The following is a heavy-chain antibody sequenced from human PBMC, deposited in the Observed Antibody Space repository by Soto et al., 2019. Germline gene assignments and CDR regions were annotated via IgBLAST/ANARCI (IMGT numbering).Heavy chain of an antibody. CDR1: GFTFRNNV. D-gene: IGHD2-8*01. J-gene: IGHJ4*02. V-gene: IGHV3-23*01. CDR2: ITGSGRDT. Sequence: EVQLLESGGGLAQPGGSLRLSCAASGFTFRNNVLSWVRQAPGKGLDWVSGITGSGRDTYYADSVKGRFTISRDNSKNMVFLQMNSLRAEDTALYYCAKNGLDNSPSAIDSWGPETLVTVSS. CDR3: AKNGLDNSPSAIDS.